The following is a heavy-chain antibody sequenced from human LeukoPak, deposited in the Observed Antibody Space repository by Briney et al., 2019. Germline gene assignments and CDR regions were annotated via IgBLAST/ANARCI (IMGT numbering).Heavy chain of an antibody. V-gene: IGHV3-23*01. CDR3: ARDSVWGSYRYHDY. Sequence: GGSLRLSCAASGFTFSSYAMSWVRQAPGKGLEWVSAISGSDGSTYNADSVKGRFTISRDNAKNSLYLQMNSLRAEDTAVYYCARDSVWGSYRYHDYWGQGTLVTVSS. J-gene: IGHJ4*02. D-gene: IGHD3-16*02. CDR1: GFTFSSYA. CDR2: ISGSDGST.